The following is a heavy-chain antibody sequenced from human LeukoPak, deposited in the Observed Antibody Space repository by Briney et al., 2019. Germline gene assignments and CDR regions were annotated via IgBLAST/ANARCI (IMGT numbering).Heavy chain of an antibody. CDR3: ATLRRDGYNYDY. CDR1: GFTFDDYA. CDR2: ISWNSGSI. Sequence: PGGSLRLSCAASGFTFDDYAMHWVRQAPGKDLEWVSGISWNSGSIGYADSVKGRFTISRDNAKNSLYLQMDSLRAEDTALYYCATLRRDGYNYDYWGQGTLVTVSS. J-gene: IGHJ4*02. D-gene: IGHD5-24*01. V-gene: IGHV3-9*01.